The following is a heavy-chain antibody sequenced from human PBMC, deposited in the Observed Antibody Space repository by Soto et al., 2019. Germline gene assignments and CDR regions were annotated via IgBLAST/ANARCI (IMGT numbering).Heavy chain of an antibody. J-gene: IGHJ5*02. Sequence: QVHLQQWGAGLLKPSETLSLTCAFYGGSFSGYYWSWIRQPPGKGLEWIGDIDPSGNTNYNPSLKSRVTISVDTSINHISLRLNSVTAADTAVDYCARRGYSGYSYNCFDPWDQGTLVTVSS. V-gene: IGHV4-34*01. CDR3: ARRGYSGYSYNCFDP. CDR2: IDPSGNT. CDR1: GGSFSGYY. D-gene: IGHD5-12*01.